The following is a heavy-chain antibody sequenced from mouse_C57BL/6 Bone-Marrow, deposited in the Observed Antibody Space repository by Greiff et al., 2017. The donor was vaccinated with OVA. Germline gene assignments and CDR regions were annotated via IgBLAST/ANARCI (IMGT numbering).Heavy chain of an antibody. CDR2: IDPETGGT. D-gene: IGHD2-4*01. V-gene: IGHV1-15*01. Sequence: VQLVESGAELVRPGASVTLSCKASGYTFTDYEMHWVKQTPVHGLEWIGAIDPETGGTAYNQKFKGKAILTADKSSSTAYMELRSLTSEDSAVYYCTRRRLRPCAYWGQGTLVTVSA. CDR1: GYTFTDYE. CDR3: TRRRLRPCAY. J-gene: IGHJ3*01.